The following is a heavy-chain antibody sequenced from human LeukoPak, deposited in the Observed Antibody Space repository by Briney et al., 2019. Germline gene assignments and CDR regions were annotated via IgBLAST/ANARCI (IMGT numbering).Heavy chain of an antibody. V-gene: IGHV1-2*02. CDR2: INPNSGGT. Sequence: EASVKVSCKASGYTFTGYYMHWVRQAPGQGLEWMGWINPNSGGTNYAQKFQGRVTMTRDTSISTAYMGLSRLRSDDTAVYYCARVRGYSGYDWGFDYWGQGTLVTVSS. J-gene: IGHJ4*02. D-gene: IGHD5-12*01. CDR3: ARVRGYSGYDWGFDY. CDR1: GYTFTGYY.